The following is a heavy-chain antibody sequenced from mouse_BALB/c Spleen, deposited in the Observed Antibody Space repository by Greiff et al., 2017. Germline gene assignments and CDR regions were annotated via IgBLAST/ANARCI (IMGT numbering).Heavy chain of an antibody. CDR2: INPSNGGT. V-gene: IGHV1S81*02. D-gene: IGHD2-4*01. CDR1: GYSFTSYW. Sequence: VQLQQPGAELVRPGASVKLSCKASGYSFTSYWMNWVKQRPGQGLEWIGGINPSNGGTNFNEKFKSKATLTVDKSSSTAYMQLSSLTSEDSAVYYCTRSDDYDGFAYWGQGTLVTVSA. CDR3: TRSDDYDGFAY. J-gene: IGHJ3*01.